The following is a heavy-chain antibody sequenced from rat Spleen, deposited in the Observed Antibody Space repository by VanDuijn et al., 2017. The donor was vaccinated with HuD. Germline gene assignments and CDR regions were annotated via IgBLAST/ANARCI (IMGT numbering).Heavy chain of an antibody. Sequence: EVQLVESGGGLVQPGRSMKLSCAASGFTFSDYYMAWVRQAPTKGLEWVATISYDGSSIYYRDSVKGRFTISRDNAKSTLYLQMDSLRSEDTATYYCARHFSPADYYSSFPVLYWGQGTLVTVSS. D-gene: IGHD1-2*01. V-gene: IGHV5-7*01. J-gene: IGHJ3*01. CDR2: ISYDGSSI. CDR1: GFTFSDYY. CDR3: ARHFSPADYYSSFPVLY.